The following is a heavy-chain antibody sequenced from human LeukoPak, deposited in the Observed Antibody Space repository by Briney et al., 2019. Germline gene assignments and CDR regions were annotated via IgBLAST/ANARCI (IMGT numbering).Heavy chain of an antibody. CDR1: GFTFSSYA. CDR2: ISGSGGST. V-gene: IGHV3-23*01. Sequence: GGSLRPSCAAFGFTFSSYAMSWVRQAPGKGLEWVSAISGSGGSTYYADSVKGRFTISRDNSKNTLYLQMNSLRAEDTAVYYCAKASVYVLRYFDWLPAKAGWFDPWGQGTLVTVSS. D-gene: IGHD3-9*01. CDR3: AKASVYVLRYFDWLPAKAGWFDP. J-gene: IGHJ5*02.